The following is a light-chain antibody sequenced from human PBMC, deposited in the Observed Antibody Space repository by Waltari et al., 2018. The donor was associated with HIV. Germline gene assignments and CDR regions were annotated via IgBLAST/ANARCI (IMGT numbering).Light chain of an antibody. V-gene: IGLV1-40*01. CDR1: SSNIGAGYD. Sequence: QSVPTQPPSVSGAPGQRVTISCTGSSSNIGAGYDVQWYQQFPGTAPKRRIYKNNKRPSGVPDRFSASTSGTSASLDITGLQAEDEADYYCQSYDSSLSGFWVFGGGTKLTVL. CDR2: KNN. J-gene: IGLJ3*02. CDR3: QSYDSSLSGFWV.